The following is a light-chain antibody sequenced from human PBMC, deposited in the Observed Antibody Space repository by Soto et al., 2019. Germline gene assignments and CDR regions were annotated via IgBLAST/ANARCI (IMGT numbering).Light chain of an antibody. CDR2: AAS. CDR3: QQLNSYPRT. V-gene: IGKV1-9*01. Sequence: DIQLTQSPSFLSASVGDKVTITCRASRGISSYLAWYQHKPGKAPKLLIYAASTLQSGVPSRFSGSGSGTEFTLTISSLQPEDFATYYCQQLNSYPRTFGQGTKVEIK. J-gene: IGKJ1*01. CDR1: RGISSY.